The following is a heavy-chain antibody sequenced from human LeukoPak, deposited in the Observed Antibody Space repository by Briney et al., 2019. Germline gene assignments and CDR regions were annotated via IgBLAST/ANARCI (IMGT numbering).Heavy chain of an antibody. CDR3: ARDNSVGDNAWWFDP. CDR1: GYIFTDYY. CDR2: INPNSGGT. V-gene: IGHV1/OR15-1*04. D-gene: IGHD1-26*01. J-gene: IGHJ5*02. Sequence: EAPVKVSCKASGYIFTDYYMHWVRQAPGQELGWMGRINPNSGGTNYAQKFQGRVTMTRDMSTSTDYMELSSLRSEDTAIYYCARDNSVGDNAWWFDPWGQGTLVTVSS.